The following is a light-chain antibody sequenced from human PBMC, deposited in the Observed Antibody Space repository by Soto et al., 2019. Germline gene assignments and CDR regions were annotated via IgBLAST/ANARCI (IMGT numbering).Light chain of an antibody. J-gene: IGKJ2*01. CDR1: QSVSHY. CDR3: QQRSNWPPYT. Sequence: EIVLTQSPVTLSLSPGERATLSCRASQSVSHYLAWYQHKPGQAPRLLIYDASIRATGVPARFSGSGSGTDFILSISSLEPEDFAVYYCQQRSNWPPYTFGQGTKLEI. CDR2: DAS. V-gene: IGKV3-11*01.